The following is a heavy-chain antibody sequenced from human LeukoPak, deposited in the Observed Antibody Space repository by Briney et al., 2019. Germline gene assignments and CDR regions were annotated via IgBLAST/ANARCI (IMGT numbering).Heavy chain of an antibody. CDR3: ARDGDYGDYVPDY. Sequence: GGSLRLSCAASGFTLSSYSMNWVRQAPGKGLEWVSYISSSSSTIYYADSVKGRFTISRDNAKNSLYLQMNSLRAEDTAVYYCARDGDYGDYVPDYWGQGTLVTVSS. D-gene: IGHD4-17*01. J-gene: IGHJ4*02. V-gene: IGHV3-48*01. CDR1: GFTLSSYS. CDR2: ISSSSSTI.